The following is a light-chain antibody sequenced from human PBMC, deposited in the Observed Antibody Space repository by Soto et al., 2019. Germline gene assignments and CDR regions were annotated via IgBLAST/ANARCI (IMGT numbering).Light chain of an antibody. J-gene: IGKJ2*01. Sequence: DIQMTQSPSSLSASVVDRVTITCRASQSITSYLNWYQQKPGKAPKLLIYAASSLQSGVPSRFSGSGSVTDFTLTISSLQPEDFATYYCQQSYNTPYTFGQGTKLEIK. V-gene: IGKV1-39*01. CDR1: QSITSY. CDR2: AAS. CDR3: QQSYNTPYT.